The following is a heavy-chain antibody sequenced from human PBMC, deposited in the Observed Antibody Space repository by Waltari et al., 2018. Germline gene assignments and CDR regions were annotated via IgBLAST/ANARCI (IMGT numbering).Heavy chain of an antibody. J-gene: IGHJ4*02. CDR3: ARGSHIVATTPFDY. CDR2: ICYSGGT. D-gene: IGHD5-12*01. V-gene: IGHV4-39*07. Sequence: QLQLQESGPGLVKPSETLSLTCTVSGGSISSSSYYWGWIRQPPGKGLEWIGSICYSGGTYYNPSLKSRVTISVDTSKNQFSLKLSSVTAADTAVYYCARGSHIVATTPFDYWGQGTLVTVSS. CDR1: GGSISSSSYY.